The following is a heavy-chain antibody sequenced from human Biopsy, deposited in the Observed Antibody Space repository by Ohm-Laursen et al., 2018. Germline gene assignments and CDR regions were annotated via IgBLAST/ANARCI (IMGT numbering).Heavy chain of an antibody. Sequence: SSVKVSCKASGGTFSSYSISWVRQAPGQGLEWMGWISSSNDNTNYAQKFQGRVTMTADTSTSTTYMELRSLRSDDTAVYYCARDFFDSSGYFYYYNGVDLWGQGTTVTVSS. CDR1: GGTFSSYS. D-gene: IGHD3-22*01. CDR2: ISSSNDNT. V-gene: IGHV1-18*01. CDR3: ARDFFDSSGYFYYYNGVDL. J-gene: IGHJ6*02.